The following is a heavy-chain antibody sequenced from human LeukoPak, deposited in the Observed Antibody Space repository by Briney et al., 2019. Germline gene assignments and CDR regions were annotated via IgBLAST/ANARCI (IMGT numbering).Heavy chain of an antibody. Sequence: GASVKVSCKASGYTFTSYGISWVRQAPGQGLEWMGWISAYNGNTNYAQKFQGRVTMTRDTSISTAYMELSRLRSDDTAVYYCARDRSSSREPKHSIAAAPTLWGQGTLVTVSS. J-gene: IGHJ4*02. CDR1: GYTFTSYG. CDR2: ISAYNGNT. D-gene: IGHD6-13*01. CDR3: ARDRSSSREPKHSIAAAPTL. V-gene: IGHV1-18*01.